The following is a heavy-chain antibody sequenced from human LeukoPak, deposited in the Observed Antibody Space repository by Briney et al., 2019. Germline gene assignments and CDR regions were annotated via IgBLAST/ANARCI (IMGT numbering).Heavy chain of an antibody. J-gene: IGHJ4*02. Sequence: GRSLTLSCAASGFIFSNYAMSWVRQAPGKGLEWVSAISGSGGSTYYADSVKGRFTISRDNSKNTLYLQMNSLRAEDTAVYYCAKALYYYGSGSPYDYWGQGTLVTVSS. D-gene: IGHD3-10*01. V-gene: IGHV3-23*01. CDR3: AKALYYYGSGSPYDY. CDR1: GFIFSNYA. CDR2: ISGSGGST.